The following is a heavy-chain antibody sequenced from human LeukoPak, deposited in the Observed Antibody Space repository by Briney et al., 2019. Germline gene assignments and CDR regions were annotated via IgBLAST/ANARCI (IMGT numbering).Heavy chain of an antibody. CDR1: GFTFSSYD. V-gene: IGHV3-30*02. D-gene: IGHD1-7*01. CDR2: IRYDGTNK. Sequence: PGGSLRLSCAASGFTFSSYDMHWVRQAPGKGLEWVAFIRYDGTNKYYADSVKGRFTISRDNSKNTLYLQMNSLRAEDTAVYYCASPQRGRDNWNYYWGQGTLVTVSS. CDR3: ASPQRGRDNWNYY. J-gene: IGHJ4*02.